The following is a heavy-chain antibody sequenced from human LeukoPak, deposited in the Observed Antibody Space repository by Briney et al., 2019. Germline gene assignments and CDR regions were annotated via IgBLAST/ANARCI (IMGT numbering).Heavy chain of an antibody. CDR1: GYTFTSYG. V-gene: IGHV1-18*01. Sequence: ASVKVSCKASGYTFTSYGISWVRQAPGQGLEWMGWISAYNGNTNYAQKLQGRVTMTTDTSTSTAYMELRSLRSDDTAVYYCARDLRGYSGYDGWTWGDWGQGTLVTVSS. J-gene: IGHJ4*02. CDR3: ARDLRGYSGYDGWTWGD. CDR2: ISAYNGNT. D-gene: IGHD5-12*01.